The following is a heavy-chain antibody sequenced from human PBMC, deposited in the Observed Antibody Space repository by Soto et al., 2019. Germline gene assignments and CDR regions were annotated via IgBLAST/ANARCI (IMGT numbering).Heavy chain of an antibody. CDR2: IYRSGIT. CDR3: ARMSLFYFFDS. J-gene: IGHJ4*01. CDR1: SDSMTSYY. Sequence: SETLSLTCPVSSDSMTSYYWTWIRQPPGKGLECIGYIYRSGITNYNPSLRSRVTISLDTSKNQFSLRPSSVTAADTAVYYCARMSLFYFFDSWGQGTLVTVSS. V-gene: IGHV4-59*01. D-gene: IGHD3-9*01.